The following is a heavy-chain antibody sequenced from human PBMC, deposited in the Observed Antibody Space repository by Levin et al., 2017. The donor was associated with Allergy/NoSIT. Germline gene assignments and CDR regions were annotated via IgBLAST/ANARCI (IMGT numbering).Heavy chain of an antibody. V-gene: IGHV1-18*01. CDR1: GYSFNRFG. Sequence: EASVKVSCKASGYSFNRFGISWVRQAPGQGLEWLGWIRVDNGQTEYAQKFQARVFVTADTSTNTVYMELRSLRSDDSAVYYCARAGIETGTISDYWGQGTLVTVSS. D-gene: IGHD5-24*01. CDR3: ARAGIETGTISDY. CDR2: IRVDNGQT. J-gene: IGHJ4*02.